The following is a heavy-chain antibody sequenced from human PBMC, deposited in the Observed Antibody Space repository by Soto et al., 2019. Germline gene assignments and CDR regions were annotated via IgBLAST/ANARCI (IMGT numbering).Heavy chain of an antibody. CDR1: GYTLTELS. Sequence: ASVKVSCKVSGYTLTELSMHWVRQAPGKGLEWMGGFDPEDVETIYAQKFQGRVTMTEDTSTDTAYMELSSLRSEDTAVYYCATGCSSTSCRNWFDPWGQGTLVTVYS. CDR3: ATGCSSTSCRNWFDP. V-gene: IGHV1-24*01. J-gene: IGHJ5*02. CDR2: FDPEDVET. D-gene: IGHD2-2*01.